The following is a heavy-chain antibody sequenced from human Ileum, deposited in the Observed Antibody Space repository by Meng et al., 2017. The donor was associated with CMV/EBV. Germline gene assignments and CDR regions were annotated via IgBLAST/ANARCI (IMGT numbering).Heavy chain of an antibody. CDR1: GGSFSGYY. CDR3: SRGSDNTKAGEL. Sequence: LTCSVYGGSFSGYYWSWVRQPAGKGLEWIGEVHPSGSTDYNPSLKSRVAISVDTSKNQFSLTLSSVTAADTAVYHCSRGSDNTKAGELWGQGTLVTVSS. D-gene: IGHD1-1*01. CDR2: VHPSGST. V-gene: IGHV4-34*01. J-gene: IGHJ4*02.